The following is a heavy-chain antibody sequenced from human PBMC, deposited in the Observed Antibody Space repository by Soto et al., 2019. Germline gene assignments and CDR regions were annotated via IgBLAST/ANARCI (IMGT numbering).Heavy chain of an antibody. D-gene: IGHD3-3*01. CDR1: GFTFNNYA. CDR2: VSGSGSST. Sequence: GGSLRLSCAASGFTFNNYAMSWVRQAPGKGLEWVSGVSGSGSSTYYADSVKGRFTISRDNSKNTLYLQMSSLRAEDTAVYYYAKPQSGYYIHYYYYYGMDVWGQGTTVTVSS. CDR3: AKPQSGYYIHYYYYYGMDV. J-gene: IGHJ6*02. V-gene: IGHV3-23*01.